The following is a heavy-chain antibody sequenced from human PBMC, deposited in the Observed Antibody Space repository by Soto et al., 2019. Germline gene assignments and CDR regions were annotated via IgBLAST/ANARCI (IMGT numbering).Heavy chain of an antibody. V-gene: IGHV1-69*12. CDR3: ASQQLGPSYDYGMDV. D-gene: IGHD6-6*01. CDR2: IIPIFGTA. CDR1: GATFSSYA. J-gene: IGHJ6*02. Sequence: QVQLVQSGAEVKKPGSSVKVSYKASGATFSSYAVSWVRQAPGQGLEWMGGIIPIFGTANYAQKFQGRVTITADESTSTAYMELCSLRSEDTAVYYCASQQLGPSYDYGMDVWGQGTTVTVSS.